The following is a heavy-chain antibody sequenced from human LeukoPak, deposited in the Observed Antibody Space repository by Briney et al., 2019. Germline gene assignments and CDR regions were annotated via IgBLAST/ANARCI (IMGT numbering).Heavy chain of an antibody. CDR2: IYYSGST. Sequence: SETLSLTCTVSGGSISSSSYYWGWIRQPPGKGLEWIGSIYYSGSTYYNPSLKGRVTISVDTSKNQFSLKLSSVTAADTAVYYCARLEWELYSFDYWGQGTLVTVSS. D-gene: IGHD1-26*01. CDR3: ARLEWELYSFDY. CDR1: GGSISSSSYY. J-gene: IGHJ4*02. V-gene: IGHV4-39*01.